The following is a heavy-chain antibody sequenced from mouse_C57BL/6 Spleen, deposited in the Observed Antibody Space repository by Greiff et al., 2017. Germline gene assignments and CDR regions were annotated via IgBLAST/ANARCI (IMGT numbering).Heavy chain of an antibody. CDR1: GYAFSSYW. J-gene: IGHJ4*01. Sequence: QVQLQQSGAELVKPGASVKISCKASGYAFSSYWMNWVKQRPGKGLEWIGQIYPGDGDTNYNGKFKGKATLTADKSSSTAYMQLRSLTSEDSAVYFCARSGTGYAMDYWGQGTSVTVSS. V-gene: IGHV1-80*01. CDR2: IYPGDGDT. CDR3: ARSGTGYAMDY. D-gene: IGHD4-1*01.